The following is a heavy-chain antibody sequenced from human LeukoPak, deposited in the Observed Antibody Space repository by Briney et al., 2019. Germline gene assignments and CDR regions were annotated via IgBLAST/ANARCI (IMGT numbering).Heavy chain of an antibody. V-gene: IGHV5-51*01. CDR3: ARHSQGTVYSSYVPYYYYYMDV. J-gene: IGHJ6*03. CDR1: GYSFTSYW. D-gene: IGHD4-11*01. Sequence: HGESLKISCKGSGYSFTSYWIGWVRQLPGKGLEWMGIIYPGDSDTRYSPSFQGQVTISADKSISTAYLQWSSLKASDTAMYYCARHSQGTVYSSYVPYYYYYMDVWGKGTTVTVSS. CDR2: IYPGDSDT.